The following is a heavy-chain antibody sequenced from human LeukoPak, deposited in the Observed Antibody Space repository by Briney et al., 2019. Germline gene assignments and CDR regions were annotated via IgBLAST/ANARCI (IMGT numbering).Heavy chain of an antibody. V-gene: IGHV3-74*01. CDR2: INSDGSST. D-gene: IGHD3-22*01. CDR3: ARDMVDSTGYFDY. J-gene: IGHJ4*02. CDR1: GFTFSSYW. Sequence: GGSLRLSGAASGFTFSSYWMHWVHQAPGKGLVWVSRINSDGSSTSYADSVKGRFTISRDNAKNTLYLQMNSLRAEDTAVYYCARDMVDSTGYFDYWGQGTLVTVSS.